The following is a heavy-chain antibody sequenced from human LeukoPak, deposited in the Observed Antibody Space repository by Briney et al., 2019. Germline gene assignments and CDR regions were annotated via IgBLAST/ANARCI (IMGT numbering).Heavy chain of an antibody. CDR2: INPSGGST. V-gene: IGHV1-46*01. D-gene: IGHD2-15*01. CDR1: GYTFTSYY. J-gene: IGHJ5*02. CDR3: ARTRPRVVVVVAATPGLGWFDP. Sequence: GASVKVSCKASGYTFTSYYMHWVRQAPGQGLEWMGIINPSGGSTSYAQKFQGRVTMTRDTSTSTVYMELSSLRSEDTAVYYCARTRPRVVVVVAATPGLGWFDPWGQGTLVTVSS.